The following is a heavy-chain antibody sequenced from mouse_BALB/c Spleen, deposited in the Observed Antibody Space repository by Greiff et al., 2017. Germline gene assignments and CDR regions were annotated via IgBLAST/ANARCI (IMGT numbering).Heavy chain of an antibody. CDR1: GFTFSSYA. J-gene: IGHJ3*01. Sequence: EVMLVESGGGLVKPGGSLKLSCAASGFTFSSYAMSWVRQSPEKRLEWVAEISSGGSYTYYPDTVTGRFTISRDNAKNTLYLEMSSLRSEDTAMYYCARDGGYDGWFAYWGQGTLVTVSA. V-gene: IGHV5-9-4*01. D-gene: IGHD2-2*01. CDR2: ISSGGSYT. CDR3: ARDGGYDGWFAY.